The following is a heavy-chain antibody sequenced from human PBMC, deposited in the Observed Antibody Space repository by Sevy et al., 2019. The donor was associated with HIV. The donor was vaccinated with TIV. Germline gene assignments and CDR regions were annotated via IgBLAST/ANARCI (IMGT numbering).Heavy chain of an antibody. Sequence: GGSLRLSCATSGFTSTPYAVAWVRQAPGKGLEWVAAISGSGAITYYADSRKARLIISRDRTNNTVYLQMKRLRAEDTALYYCAKDRYYSDSSGYYYHHDAFDVWGRGTMVTVSS. CDR2: ISGSGAIT. CDR1: GFTSTPYA. D-gene: IGHD3-22*01. CDR3: AKDRYYSDSSGYYYHHDAFDV. J-gene: IGHJ3*01. V-gene: IGHV3-23*01.